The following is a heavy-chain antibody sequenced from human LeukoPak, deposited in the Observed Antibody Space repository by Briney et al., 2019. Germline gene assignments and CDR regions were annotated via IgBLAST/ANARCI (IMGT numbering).Heavy chain of an antibody. J-gene: IGHJ5*02. CDR1: GYTFTGYY. D-gene: IGHD3-16*01. CDR3: ARVPRLYDYIWGTPFDP. Sequence: GASVNVSCKASGYTFTGYYMHWVRQAPGQGLEWMGWINPNSGGTNYAQKFQGRVTMTRDTSISTAYMELSRLRSDDTAVYYCARVPRLYDYIWGTPFDPWGQGTLVTVSS. CDR2: INPNSGGT. V-gene: IGHV1-2*02.